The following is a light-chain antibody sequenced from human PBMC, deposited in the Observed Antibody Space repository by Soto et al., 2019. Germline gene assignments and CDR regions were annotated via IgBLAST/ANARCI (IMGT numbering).Light chain of an antibody. Sequence: VQISQSPSAVSASVEDRVAITRRASPSISSWLAWYQQNPGKAPKLLIYDASALESGVPSRFSGSRSGTEFTLTISSLQPDDVATYYCQQYHSYSQTFGQGTKV. V-gene: IGKV1-5*01. CDR3: QQYHSYSQT. CDR2: DAS. J-gene: IGKJ1*01. CDR1: PSISSW.